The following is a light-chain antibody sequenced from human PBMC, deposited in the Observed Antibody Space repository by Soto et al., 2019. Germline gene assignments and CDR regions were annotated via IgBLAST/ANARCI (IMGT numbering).Light chain of an antibody. V-gene: IGKV1-16*01. Sequence: IQMTQSPSSLSASVGDRVTITCRASLTIGDSLSWFQQKAGKPPTLLIYGASALQSGVPSRFSGSGSGTEFTLTISSLQPDDFATYYCQHYNSYSEAFGQGTKVDIK. CDR2: GAS. CDR1: LTIGDS. CDR3: QHYNSYSEA. J-gene: IGKJ1*01.